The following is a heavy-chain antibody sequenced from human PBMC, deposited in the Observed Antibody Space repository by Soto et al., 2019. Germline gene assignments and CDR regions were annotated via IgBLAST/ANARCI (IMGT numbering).Heavy chain of an antibody. CDR2: IWYDGSNK. CDR1: GFTFSSYG. D-gene: IGHD2-21*01. J-gene: IGHJ2*01. CDR3: ARIPPPSNWYFDL. Sequence: QVQLVESGGGVVQPGRSLRLSCAASGFTFSSYGMHWVRQAPGKGLEWVAVIWYDGSNKYYADSVKGRFTISRDNSKNTLYLQMNSLRAEDTAVYYCARIPPPSNWYFDLWGRGTLVTVSS. V-gene: IGHV3-33*01.